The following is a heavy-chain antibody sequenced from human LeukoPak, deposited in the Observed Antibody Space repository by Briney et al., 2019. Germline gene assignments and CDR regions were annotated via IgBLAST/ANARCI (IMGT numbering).Heavy chain of an antibody. Sequence: SETLSLTCTVSGGSINSYYWSWIRQPAGKGLEWIGRIYTSGSTNYNPSLKSRITMSVDTSKNQFSLKLSSVTAADTAVYYCARGDRATAMAVRYYFDYWGQGTLVTVSS. CDR1: GGSINSYY. CDR3: ARGDRATAMAVRYYFDY. V-gene: IGHV4-4*07. CDR2: IYTSGST. D-gene: IGHD5-18*01. J-gene: IGHJ4*02.